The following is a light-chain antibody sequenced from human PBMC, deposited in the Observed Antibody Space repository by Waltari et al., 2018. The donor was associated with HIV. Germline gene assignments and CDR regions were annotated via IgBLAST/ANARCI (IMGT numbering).Light chain of an antibody. CDR3: QHYKSSFRT. CDR2: GAS. V-gene: IGKV1-5*03. Sequence: DIQLTQSPSTLSVSVGDRVTIPCRASESISTFLVWYQQKPGKAPRLLIFGASSLQNVVPSRFIGGGSGTDFTLTISSLQPDDFATYYCQHYKSSFRTFGQGTRVEMK. J-gene: IGKJ1*01. CDR1: ESISTF.